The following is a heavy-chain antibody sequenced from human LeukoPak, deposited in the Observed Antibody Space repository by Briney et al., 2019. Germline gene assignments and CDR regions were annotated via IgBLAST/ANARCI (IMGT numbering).Heavy chain of an antibody. V-gene: IGHV3-21*04. CDR3: AKAGKLAARPYYYYYYYMDV. CDR1: GFTFSSYS. D-gene: IGHD6-6*01. J-gene: IGHJ6*03. CDR2: ISSSSSYI. Sequence: GGSLRLSCAASGFTFSSYSMNWVRQAPGKGLEWVSSISSSSSYIYYADSVKGRFTISRDNAKNSLYLQMNSLRAEDTAVYYCAKAGKLAARPYYYYYYYMDVWGKGTTVTVSS.